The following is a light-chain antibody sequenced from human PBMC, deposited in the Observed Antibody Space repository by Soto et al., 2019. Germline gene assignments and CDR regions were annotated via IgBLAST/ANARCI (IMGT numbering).Light chain of an antibody. J-gene: IGKJ2*01. V-gene: IGKV3-20*01. CDR1: QSFGRNY. CDR3: QQYGRSPYT. Sequence: EIVLTQSPGTLSLSPGERATLSCRASQSFGRNYLGWYQQKPGQAPRLLIYGASSRATGIPDRFSGSGSGTDFTLTIDRLEPEDFAAYYCQQYGRSPYTFGQGTKLEIK. CDR2: GAS.